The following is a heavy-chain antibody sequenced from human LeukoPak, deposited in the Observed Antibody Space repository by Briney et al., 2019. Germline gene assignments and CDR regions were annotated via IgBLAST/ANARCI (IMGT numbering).Heavy chain of an antibody. V-gene: IGHV3-74*01. CDR2: INGDGSIT. D-gene: IGHD6-19*01. Sequence: GGSLRLSCAASGFPFSDHWMHWVRQAPGKGLVWVSYINGDGSITDYADSVKGRFTISRDNGKNTLYLQMNSLRADDTAVYYCAAGCRYSGGWCRGNYLDSWGQGTLVPVSS. CDR3: AAGCRYSGGWCRGNYLDS. J-gene: IGHJ4*02. CDR1: GFPFSDHW.